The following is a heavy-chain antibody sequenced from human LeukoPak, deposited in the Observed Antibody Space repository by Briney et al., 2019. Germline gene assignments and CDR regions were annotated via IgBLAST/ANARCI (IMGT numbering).Heavy chain of an antibody. CDR2: IIPILGIA. Sequence: SVKVSCKASGGTFSSYAISWVRQAPGQGLEWMGRIIPILGIANYAQKFQGRVTITADKSTSTAYMELSSLRSEDTAVYYCASSEYCSSTSCYYYYYYGMDVWGQGTTVTASS. CDR1: GGTFSSYA. CDR3: ASSEYCSSTSCYYYYYYGMDV. V-gene: IGHV1-69*04. J-gene: IGHJ6*02. D-gene: IGHD2-2*01.